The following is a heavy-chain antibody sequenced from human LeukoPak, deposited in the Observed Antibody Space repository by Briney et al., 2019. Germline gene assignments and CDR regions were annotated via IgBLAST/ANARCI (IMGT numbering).Heavy chain of an antibody. CDR3: VIDGGTSHFDY. CDR1: GFLLTRSV. J-gene: IGHJ4*02. V-gene: IGHV3-33*01. D-gene: IGHD4-23*01. CDR2: IWYDGSNK. Sequence: GRTLSLSRAASGFLLTRSVMHWVRQAPSKGREGVAGIWYDGSNKYPAYSLKGRFTIPRQNSKNTLYLPMNRLSAEDTAVYYCVIDGGTSHFDYWGQGTLVSVSS.